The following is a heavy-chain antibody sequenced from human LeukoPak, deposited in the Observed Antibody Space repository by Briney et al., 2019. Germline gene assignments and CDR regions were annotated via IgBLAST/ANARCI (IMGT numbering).Heavy chain of an antibody. CDR1: GFTFSSYG. D-gene: IGHD3-10*01. CDR3: ARWFDDKRIDP. V-gene: IGHV3-33*01. CDR2: IWYDGSKK. Sequence: PGRSLRLSCAASGFTFSSYGMHWVRQAPGKGLEWVAVIWYDGSKKYYADSVKGRFTISRDDSTDTLSLQMSSLRVEDTAVYFCARWFDDKRIDPWGQGTLVTVSS. J-gene: IGHJ5*02.